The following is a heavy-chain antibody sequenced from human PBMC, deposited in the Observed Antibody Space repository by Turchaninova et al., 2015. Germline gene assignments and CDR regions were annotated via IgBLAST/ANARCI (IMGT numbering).Heavy chain of an antibody. CDR1: GFSLSTRGVG. CDR2: SSWDDDK. D-gene: IGHD1-26*01. J-gene: IGHJ4*02. CDR3: AHRLVQEDYFDY. V-gene: IGHV2-5*02. Sequence: QLTLKESGPTLVKPTQTLTLTCTFSGFSLSTRGVGVGWIRQPPGKGLEWLALSSWDDDKRYRPSLQNRLTITKDTSKNQVLLIMTNMDPVDTATYYCAHRLVQEDYFDYWGQGTLVTVSS.